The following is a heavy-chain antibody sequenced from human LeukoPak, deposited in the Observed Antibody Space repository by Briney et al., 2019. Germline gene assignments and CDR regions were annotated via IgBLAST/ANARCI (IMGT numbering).Heavy chain of an antibody. CDR2: ISYDGNDK. CDR3: AKDLRGYSSGWPADY. V-gene: IGHV3-30*18. J-gene: IGHJ4*02. CDR1: GFTFSTYG. Sequence: PGGSLRLSCAASGFTFSTYGMYWVRQAPGKGLERVAIISYDGNDKYYADSVKGRFSISRDNSRNTLYLQMSSLKPEDTAVYYCAKDLRGYSSGWPADYWGQGTLVTVSS. D-gene: IGHD6-19*01.